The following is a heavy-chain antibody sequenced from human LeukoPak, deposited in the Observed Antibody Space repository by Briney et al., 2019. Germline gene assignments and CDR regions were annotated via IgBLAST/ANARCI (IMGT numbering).Heavy chain of an antibody. CDR2: ISAYNGNT. J-gene: IGHJ3*02. CDR3: AKRGGPTSPAADTFDI. V-gene: IGHV1-18*01. Sequence: GASVKVSCKASGYTFTSYGISWVRQAPGQGLEWMGWISAYNGNTNYAQKLQGRVTMTTDTSTSTAYMELRSLRSDDTAVYYCAKRGGPTSPAADTFDIWGQGTMVTVSS. CDR1: GYTFTSYG. D-gene: IGHD1-26*01.